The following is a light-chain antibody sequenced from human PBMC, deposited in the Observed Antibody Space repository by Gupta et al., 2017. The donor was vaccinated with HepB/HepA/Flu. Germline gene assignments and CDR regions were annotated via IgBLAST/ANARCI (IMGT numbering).Light chain of an antibody. CDR3: GTWDGSLSIHV. V-gene: IGLV1-51*01. CDR1: SSNIGNNY. Sequence: ISCSGSSSNIGNNYISWYQQLPGTAPKLLIYDNDKRPSGIPDRFSGSKSGTSATLGITGLQTGDEADYYCGTWDGSLSIHVFGPGTKVTVL. CDR2: DND. J-gene: IGLJ1*01.